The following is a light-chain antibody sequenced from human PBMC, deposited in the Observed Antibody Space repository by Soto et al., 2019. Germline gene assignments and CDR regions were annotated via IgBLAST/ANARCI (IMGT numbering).Light chain of an antibody. CDR2: EVS. CDR3: SSFAGNNNLV. Sequence: QSVLTQPPSASGSPGQSVTISCTGTSSDVGGYNYVSWYQQHPGKAPKLMISEVSKRPSGVPDRFSGSKSGNTASLTVSGLQAEDEADYYCSSFAGNNNLVFGGGTKVTDL. CDR1: SSDVGGYNY. V-gene: IGLV2-8*01. J-gene: IGLJ2*01.